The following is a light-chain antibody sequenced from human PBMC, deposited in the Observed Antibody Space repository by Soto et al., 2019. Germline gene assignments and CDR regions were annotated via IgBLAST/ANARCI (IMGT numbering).Light chain of an antibody. CDR1: KSVANN. Sequence: EIVMTQSPATLSVSPGERAFLSCRASKSVANNLAWYQQKPGQAPRLLIYGASTRATGIPARFSGSGSGTEFTLSISSLQSEDFAIYYCQQYNNWPPLTFGGGTKVEIK. J-gene: IGKJ4*01. CDR2: GAS. CDR3: QQYNNWPPLT. V-gene: IGKV3-15*01.